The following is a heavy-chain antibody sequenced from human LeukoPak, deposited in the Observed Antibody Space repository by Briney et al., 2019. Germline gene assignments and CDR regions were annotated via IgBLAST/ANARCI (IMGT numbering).Heavy chain of an antibody. Sequence: GGSLRLSCAASGFTVITYDMTWVRQAAGKGLEWVSVLYSDGNTKYADSVQGRFTISRDNSKNTLYLEMNSLSPDDTAVYYCARGVEPLAANTLAYWGQGTLVTVSS. J-gene: IGHJ4*02. V-gene: IGHV3-53*01. CDR2: LYSDGNT. CDR3: ARGVEPLAANTLAY. D-gene: IGHD1-14*01. CDR1: GFTVITYD.